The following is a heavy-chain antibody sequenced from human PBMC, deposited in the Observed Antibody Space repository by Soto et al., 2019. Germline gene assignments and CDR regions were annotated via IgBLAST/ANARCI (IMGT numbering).Heavy chain of an antibody. Sequence: SQTLSLTCAISGDSVSSNTGAWNWIRQSPSRGLEWLGRTYYRSRWSFDYAVSVRSRITIDPDTSKNEFSLHLDFLTPEDTAVYYCAGVTWFRSMDVWGQGTPVTV. D-gene: IGHD3-10*01. J-gene: IGHJ6*02. CDR3: AGVTWFRSMDV. CDR2: TYYRSRWSF. CDR1: GDSVSSNTGA. V-gene: IGHV6-1*01.